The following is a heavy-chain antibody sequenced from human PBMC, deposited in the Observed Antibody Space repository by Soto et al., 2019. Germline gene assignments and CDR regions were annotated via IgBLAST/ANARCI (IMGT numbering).Heavy chain of an antibody. V-gene: IGHV4-39*01. J-gene: IGHJ4*02. CDR3: ARQYCGGDCPPGY. CDR2: IYYSGST. Sequence: QLQLQESGPGLVKPSETLSLTCTVSGGSISSSSYYWGWIRQPPGKGLEWIGSIYYSGSTYYNPSLKSRVTISVDTSKNQFSLKLSSVTAADTAVYYCARQYCGGDCPPGYWGQGTLVTVSS. D-gene: IGHD2-21*02. CDR1: GGSISSSSYY.